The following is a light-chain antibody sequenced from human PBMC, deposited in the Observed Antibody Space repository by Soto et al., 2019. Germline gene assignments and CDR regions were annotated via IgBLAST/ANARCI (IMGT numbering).Light chain of an antibody. CDR1: QTIGSY. CDR2: GAS. Sequence: DIQMTQSPSSLSASVGDRVTITCRASQTIGSYLNWYHQKPGTAPELLIYGASSLQSGVPSRFSGSGSGTDFALTISSLQPEDFGTFFCQQTYRTPITFGLGTKLEIK. J-gene: IGKJ2*01. V-gene: IGKV1-39*01. CDR3: QQTYRTPIT.